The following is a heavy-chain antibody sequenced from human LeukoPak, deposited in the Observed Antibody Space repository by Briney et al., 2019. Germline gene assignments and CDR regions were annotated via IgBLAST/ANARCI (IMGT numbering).Heavy chain of an antibody. CDR1: GYTFTGYY. Sequence: AASVKVSCKASGYTFTGYYMHWVRQAPGQGLEWMGWIHPNSGETLYAQKFQGRVTMTRDTSISTAYMELSRLRSDDTAVYYCARDSRPIFEWQQLGGDYWGQGTLVTVSS. V-gene: IGHV1-2*02. CDR2: IHPNSGET. D-gene: IGHD6-13*01. J-gene: IGHJ4*02. CDR3: ARDSRPIFEWQQLGGDY.